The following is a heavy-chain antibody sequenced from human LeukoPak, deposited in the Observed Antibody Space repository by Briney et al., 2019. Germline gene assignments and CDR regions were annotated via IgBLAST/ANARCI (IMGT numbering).Heavy chain of an antibody. J-gene: IGHJ6*03. V-gene: IGHV4-61*02. CDR1: GDSIGSGRYY. D-gene: IGHD2-21*02. CDR2: FYTNENT. CDR3: ARGVVTDDYYMDV. Sequence: SETLSLTCSVSGDSIGSGRYYWTWIRQPAGKGLQWIGRFYTNENTNYNPSLESRVSISVDTSKTQFFLKLTSVTAADTAVYFCARGVVTDDYYMDVWGKGTAITVSS.